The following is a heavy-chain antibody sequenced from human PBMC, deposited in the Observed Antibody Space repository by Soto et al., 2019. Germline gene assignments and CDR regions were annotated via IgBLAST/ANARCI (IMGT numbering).Heavy chain of an antibody. J-gene: IGHJ3*02. CDR1: GGSISSYY. Sequence: SETLSLTCTVSGGSISSYYWSWIRQPPGKGLEWIGYIYYSGSTNNNPSLKSRVTISVDTSKNQFSLKLSSVTAADTAVYYCARANDCGDYVAAFDIWGQGTMVTVSS. CDR3: ARANDCGDYVAAFDI. V-gene: IGHV4-59*01. D-gene: IGHD4-17*01. CDR2: IYYSGST.